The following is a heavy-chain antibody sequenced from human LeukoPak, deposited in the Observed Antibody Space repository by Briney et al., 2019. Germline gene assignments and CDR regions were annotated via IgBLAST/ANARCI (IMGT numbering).Heavy chain of an antibody. D-gene: IGHD6-6*01. CDR1: GFTFSSYA. Sequence: GGSLRLSCAASGFTFSSYAMSWVRQAPGEGLEWVSAISGSGGSTYYADSVKGRFTISRDNPKNTLYLQMNSLRAEDTAVYYCAASLSSRGAFDIWGQGTMVTVSS. V-gene: IGHV3-23*01. CDR2: ISGSGGST. J-gene: IGHJ3*02. CDR3: AASLSSRGAFDI.